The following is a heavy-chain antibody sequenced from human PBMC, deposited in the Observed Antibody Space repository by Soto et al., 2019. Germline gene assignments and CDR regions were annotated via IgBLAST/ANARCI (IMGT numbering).Heavy chain of an antibody. CDR1: GYTFSYYS. CDR2: VSANNANT. CDR3: ANCAGAREHFDY. D-gene: IGHD1-26*01. V-gene: IGHV1-18*01. Sequence: QGQLVQSAAEMKKPGASVKVSCKASGYTFSYYSIIWVRQAPGQGLEWMGRVSANNANTNYAQKLQGRVTMTADTSTSTAYMELRSLRPVDTAVYYGANCAGAREHFDYWGQGTLVTVSS. J-gene: IGHJ4*02.